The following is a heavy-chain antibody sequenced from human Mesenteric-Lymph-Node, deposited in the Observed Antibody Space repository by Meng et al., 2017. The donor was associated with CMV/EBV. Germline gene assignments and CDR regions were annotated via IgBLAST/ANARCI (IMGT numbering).Heavy chain of an antibody. CDR1: TLSSYA. V-gene: IGHV1-69*05. J-gene: IGHJ4*02. CDR3: ARAPRRPGIAVAGDFDY. Sequence: TLSSYAISWVRQATGQGLEWMGGIIPIFGTANEEQKCQGRVTITTDESTSTAYMELSSLRSEDTAVYYCARAPRRPGIAVAGDFDYWGQGTLVTVSS. D-gene: IGHD6-19*01. CDR2: IIPIFGTA.